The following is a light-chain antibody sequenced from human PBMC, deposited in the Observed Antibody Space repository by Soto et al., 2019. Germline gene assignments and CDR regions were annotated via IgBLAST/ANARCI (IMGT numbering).Light chain of an antibody. CDR1: QGISSW. CDR3: RQPNSIWYT. J-gene: IGKJ2*01. Sequence: DIQMTQSPSSVSASVGDRVTITCRASQGISSWFDWYQQKPGKAPKLLIYAASSLQSGVPSILSGSVSGTDEAHTIGRLQAEDCETFYCRQPNSIWYTSRQATKQDIK. CDR2: AAS. V-gene: IGKV1-12*01.